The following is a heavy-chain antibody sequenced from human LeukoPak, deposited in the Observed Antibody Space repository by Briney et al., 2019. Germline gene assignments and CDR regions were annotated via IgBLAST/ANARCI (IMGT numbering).Heavy chain of an antibody. CDR3: GIHVSAGTVDY. CDR1: GFTFSSYA. CDR2: ISGSGGSA. V-gene: IGHV3-23*01. Sequence: PGRSLRLSCAASGFTFSSYAMSWVRQAPGKGLEWVSAISGSGGSAYYADSVKGRFTISRDNSKNTLYMQMNSLRAEDTAVYYCGIHVSAGTVDYWGQGTLVTVSS. D-gene: IGHD6-13*01. J-gene: IGHJ4*02.